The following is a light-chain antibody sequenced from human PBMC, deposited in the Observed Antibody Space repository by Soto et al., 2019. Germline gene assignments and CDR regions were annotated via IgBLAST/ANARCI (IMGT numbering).Light chain of an antibody. CDR3: QQYGSSEII. Sequence: ENVLTQSPGTLSLSPGYRATLCWRAIQSLTNPYLACYQRRPGQAPRLLIYDISSRDTGIPHRFSGSVSGTDFTLTIARLKPEDFAVFFCQQYGSSEIIFGQGKRLRL. CDR1: QSLTNPY. J-gene: IGKJ5*01. V-gene: IGKV3-20*01. CDR2: DIS.